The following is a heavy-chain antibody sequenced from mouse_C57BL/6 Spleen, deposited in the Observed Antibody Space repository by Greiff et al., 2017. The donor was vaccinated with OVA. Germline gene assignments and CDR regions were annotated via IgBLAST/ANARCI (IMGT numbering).Heavy chain of an antibody. Sequence: EVKLVESGGDLVKPGGSLKLSCAASGFTFSSYGMSWVRQTPDKRLEWVATISSGGSYTYYPDSVKGRFTISRDNAKNTLYRQMSSLKSEDTAMYYCASSIYSYYFDYWGQGTTLTVSS. D-gene: IGHD2-1*01. J-gene: IGHJ2*01. V-gene: IGHV5-6*01. CDR3: ASSIYSYYFDY. CDR2: ISSGGSYT. CDR1: GFTFSSYG.